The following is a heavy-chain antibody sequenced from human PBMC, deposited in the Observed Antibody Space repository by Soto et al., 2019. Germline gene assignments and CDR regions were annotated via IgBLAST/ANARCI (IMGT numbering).Heavy chain of an antibody. CDR3: ARGGRARVWFDP. J-gene: IGHJ5*02. CDR2: IYYSGST. V-gene: IGHV4-31*03. D-gene: IGHD3-10*01. CDR1: GGSISSGGYY. Sequence: QVQLQESGPGLVKPSQTLSLTCTVSGGSISSGGYYWSWIRQHPGKGLEWIGYIYYSGSTYYNPSLTRRVTLSVDASKNQFSLKLSSVTAADTAVYYCARGGRARVWFDPWGQGTLVTVSS.